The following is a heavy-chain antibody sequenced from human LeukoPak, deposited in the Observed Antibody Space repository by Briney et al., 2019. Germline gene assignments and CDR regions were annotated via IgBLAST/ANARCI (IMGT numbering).Heavy chain of an antibody. CDR2: MNPNTGNT. CDR1: GYTFTSYD. V-gene: IGHV1-8*01. J-gene: IGHJ4*02. D-gene: IGHD6-13*01. CDR3: GRIAAAGTFDY. Sequence: AASVKVSCKASGYTFTSYDINWVRQASGQGLEWMGYMNPNTGNTGYAQKFQGRVTMTRSTSISTAYMELSSLRSEDTAVYYCGRIAAAGTFDYWGQGTLVTVSS.